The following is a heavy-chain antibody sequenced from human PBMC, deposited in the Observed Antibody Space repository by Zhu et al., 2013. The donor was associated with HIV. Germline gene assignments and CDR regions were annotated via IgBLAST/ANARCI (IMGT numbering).Heavy chain of an antibody. D-gene: IGHD2-15*01. V-gene: IGHV4-34*01. CDR2: INHSGST. CDR3: ARAVGLVVTAGDAFDI. CDR1: GGSFSGYY. J-gene: IGHJ3*02. Sequence: QVQLQQWGAGLLKPSETLSLTCAVYGGSFSGYYWSWIRQPPGKGLEWIGEINHSGSTNYNPSLKSRVTISVDTSKNQFSLKLSSVTAADTAVYYCARAVGLVVTAGDAFDIWGQGTMVTVSS.